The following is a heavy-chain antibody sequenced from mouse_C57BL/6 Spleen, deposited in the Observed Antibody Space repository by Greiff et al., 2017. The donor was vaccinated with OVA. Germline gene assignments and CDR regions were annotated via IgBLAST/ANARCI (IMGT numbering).Heavy chain of an antibody. V-gene: IGHV1-15*01. CDR2: IDPETGGT. J-gene: IGHJ4*01. CDR3: TISHYYAMDY. Sequence: VQRVESGAELVRPGASVTLSCKASGYTFTDYEMHWVKQTPVHGLEWIGAIDPETGGTAYNQKFKGKAILTADKSSSTAYMELRSLTSEDSAVYYCTISHYYAMDYWGQGTSVTVSS. CDR1: GYTFTDYE. D-gene: IGHD6-2*01.